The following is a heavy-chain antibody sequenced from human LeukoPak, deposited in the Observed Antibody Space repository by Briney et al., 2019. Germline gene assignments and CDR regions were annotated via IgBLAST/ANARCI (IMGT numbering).Heavy chain of an antibody. D-gene: IGHD3-10*01. J-gene: IGHJ6*04. CDR3: VRGKANYGSGSDV. V-gene: IGHV3-21*01. CDR1: GFTFSN. Sequence: GGSLRLSCAASGFTFSNMNWVRQAPGKGLEWVSSISSSSSYIYYADSVKGRFTISRDNARNSLYLQMNSLRAEDTAVYYCVRGKANYGSGSDVWGKGTTVTVSS. CDR2: ISSSSSYI.